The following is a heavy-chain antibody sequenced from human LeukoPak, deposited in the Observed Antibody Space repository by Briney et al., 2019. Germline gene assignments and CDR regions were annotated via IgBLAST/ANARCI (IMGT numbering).Heavy chain of an antibody. Sequence: GGSLRLSCAASGFTFSSYWMHWVRQAPGKGLVWVSRINSDGSTTSYADSVKGRFTISRDNAKNTLYLQMNSLRAEDTAVYYCARMAAAGTGMDVWGQGTTVTVSS. V-gene: IGHV3-74*01. CDR1: GFTFSSYW. J-gene: IGHJ6*02. CDR2: INSDGSTT. CDR3: ARMAAAGTGMDV. D-gene: IGHD6-13*01.